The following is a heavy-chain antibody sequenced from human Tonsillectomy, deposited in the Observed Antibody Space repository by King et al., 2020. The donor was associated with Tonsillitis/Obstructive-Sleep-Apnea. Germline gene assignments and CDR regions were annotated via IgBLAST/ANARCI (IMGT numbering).Heavy chain of an antibody. CDR1: GLTFTSSA. CDR3: AADIVATFKNWFDP. V-gene: IGHV1-58*01. J-gene: IGHJ5*02. D-gene: IGHD5-12*01. Sequence: QLVESGTEVKKPGTSVKVSCKASGLTFTSSAVKWVGQARGQRVEWIGWIVVGSGNTNYAQKFQERVTITRDMSTSTAYMELSSLRSEDTAVYYCAADIVATFKNWFDPWGQGTLVTVSS. CDR2: IVVGSGNT.